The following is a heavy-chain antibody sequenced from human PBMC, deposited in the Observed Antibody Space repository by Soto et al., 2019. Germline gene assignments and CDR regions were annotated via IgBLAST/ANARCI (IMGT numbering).Heavy chain of an antibody. CDR1: GYTFSSYG. J-gene: IGHJ6*02. Sequence: ASVKVSCKASGYTFSSYGINWVRQAPGQGLEWLGWISPYNDDTKYAQMLQGRVIMTTDTSSRTAYMALRSLRSDDTAVYFCARGGYYDSSGSRNYHYYGMDVWGQGTTVTVSS. D-gene: IGHD3-22*01. CDR3: ARGGYYDSSGSRNYHYYGMDV. V-gene: IGHV1-18*01. CDR2: ISPYNDDT.